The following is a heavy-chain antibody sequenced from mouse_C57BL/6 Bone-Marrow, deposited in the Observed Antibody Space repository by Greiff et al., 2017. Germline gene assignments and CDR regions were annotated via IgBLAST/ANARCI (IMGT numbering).Heavy chain of an antibody. J-gene: IGHJ2*01. CDR3: ARMRGCIDY. CDR1: GFSLTSYA. CDR2: IWTGGGP. V-gene: IGHV2-9-1*01. Sequence: VMLVESGPGLVAPSQSLSITCTVSGFSLTSYAISWVRQPPGKGLEWIGVIWTGGGPNYNSALKSRLSISKDNSKSQVFLKMNSLQTDDTARYYCARMRGCIDYWGQGTTRTVSS.